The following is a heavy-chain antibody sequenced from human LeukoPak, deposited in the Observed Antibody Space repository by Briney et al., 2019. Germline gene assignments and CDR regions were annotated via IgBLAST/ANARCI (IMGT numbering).Heavy chain of an antibody. CDR1: GYTFTSYG. D-gene: IGHD2-15*01. Sequence: GASVKVSCTASGYTFTSYGISWVRQAPGQGLEWMGWISAYNGNTNYAQKLQGRVTMTTDTSTSTAYMELRSLRSDDTAVYYCAKRSYCSGGSCEGENWFDPWGQGTLVTVSS. V-gene: IGHV1-18*01. CDR2: ISAYNGNT. J-gene: IGHJ5*02. CDR3: AKRSYCSGGSCEGENWFDP.